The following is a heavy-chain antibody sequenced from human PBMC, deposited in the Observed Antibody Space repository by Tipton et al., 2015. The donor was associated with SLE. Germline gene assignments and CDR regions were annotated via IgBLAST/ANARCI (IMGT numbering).Heavy chain of an antibody. CDR3: ARLNMATDH. D-gene: IGHD5-12*01. V-gene: IGHV4-59*02. J-gene: IGHJ4*02. CDR1: GGSVNSYYY. Sequence: TLSLTCTVSGGSVNSYYYWSWIRQPPGKGLEWIGYISYRGSTSYHPSLNSRVTISVDTSKNQFSLRLSSVTAADTAVYYCARLNMATDHWGQGTLVTVSS. CDR2: ISYRGST.